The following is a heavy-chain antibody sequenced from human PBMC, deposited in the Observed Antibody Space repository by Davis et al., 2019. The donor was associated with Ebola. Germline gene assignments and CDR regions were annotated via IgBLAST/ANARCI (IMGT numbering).Heavy chain of an antibody. CDR2: IYYSGST. V-gene: IGHV4-39*01. CDR1: GGSISSSSYH. D-gene: IGHD6-13*01. J-gene: IGHJ6*04. CDR3: ARKTRVYYYYGMDV. Sequence: SETLSLTCTVSGGSISSSSYHWGWIRQPPGKGLEWIVSIYYSGSTYYNPSLKSRVTISVDTSKNQFSLKLSSVTAADTAVYYCARKTRVYYYYGMDVWGKGTTVTVSS.